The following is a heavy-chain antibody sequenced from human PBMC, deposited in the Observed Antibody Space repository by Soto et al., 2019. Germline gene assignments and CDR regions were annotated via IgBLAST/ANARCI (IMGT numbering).Heavy chain of an antibody. D-gene: IGHD1-26*01. Sequence: QVQLVQSGAEVKKSGASVKVSCKPSGYSFSDYFIQWVRQAPGQGLEWVAWINPKTGATNYAKKFQGRVSLTWDTSSTTAYMELTRLRPDDTAVYYCARIKWGLNYYNGMDVWGQGTTVIVSS. J-gene: IGHJ6*02. CDR3: ARIKWGLNYYNGMDV. CDR2: INPKTGAT. V-gene: IGHV1-2*02. CDR1: GYSFSDYF.